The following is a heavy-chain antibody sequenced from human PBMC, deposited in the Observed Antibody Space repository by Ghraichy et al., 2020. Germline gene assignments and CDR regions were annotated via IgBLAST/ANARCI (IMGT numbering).Heavy chain of an antibody. D-gene: IGHD5-24*01. CDR2: IYYSGST. CDR1: GGSISSGGYY. Sequence: SETLSLTCTVSGGSISSGGYYWSWIRQHPGKGLEWIGYIYYSGSTYYNPSLKSRVTISVDTSKNQFSLKLSSVTAADTAVYYCASSVPLSRDGYIHYFDYWSQLTLVTISS. V-gene: IGHV4-31*03. J-gene: IGHJ4*02. CDR3: ASSVPLSRDGYIHYFDY.